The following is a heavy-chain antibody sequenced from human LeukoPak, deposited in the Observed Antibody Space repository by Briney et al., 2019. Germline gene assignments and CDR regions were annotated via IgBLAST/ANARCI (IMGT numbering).Heavy chain of an antibody. CDR3: ARVFARYSGSF. J-gene: IGHJ4*02. CDR2: IYHSGNT. V-gene: IGHV4-38-2*02. Sequence: SETLSLTCTVSNYSISSGYYWGRIRQPPGKGLEWIGSIYHSGNTYYNPSLKSRVTISVDTSKSQFSLKLNSVTAADTALYYCARVFARYSGSFWGQGILVTVSS. CDR1: NYSISSGYY. D-gene: IGHD1-26*01.